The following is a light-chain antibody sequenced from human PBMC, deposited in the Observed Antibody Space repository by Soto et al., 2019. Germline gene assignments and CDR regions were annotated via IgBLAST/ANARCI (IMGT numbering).Light chain of an antibody. CDR1: QSDLYSFINKKS. CDR3: QQYYSTPPT. V-gene: IGKV4-1*01. Sequence: DIVMTQSPDSLAVSLGERATINCKSSQSDLYSFINKKSIAWYQQKPGQPPKLLLYWASTRESGVADRFSGSASGTDFALTSTSLQAEDVAVYFCQQYYSTPPTFGGGTKVVIK. CDR2: WAS. J-gene: IGKJ4*01.